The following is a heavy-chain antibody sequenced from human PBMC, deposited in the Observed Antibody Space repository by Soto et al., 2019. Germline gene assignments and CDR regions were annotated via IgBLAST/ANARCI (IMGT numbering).Heavy chain of an antibody. Sequence: ASVKVSCKASGYTFTSYYMHWVRQATGQGLEWMGWMNPNSGNTGYAQKFQGRVTMTRNTSISTAYMELSSLRSEDTAVYYCARGGYGYSYGYYYYYGMDVWGQGTTVTVSS. CDR3: ARGGYGYSYGYYYYYGMDV. J-gene: IGHJ6*02. V-gene: IGHV1-8*02. D-gene: IGHD5-18*01. CDR1: GYTFTSYY. CDR2: MNPNSGNT.